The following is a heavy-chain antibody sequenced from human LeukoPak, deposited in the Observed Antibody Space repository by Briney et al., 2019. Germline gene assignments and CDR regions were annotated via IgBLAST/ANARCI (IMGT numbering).Heavy chain of an antibody. J-gene: IGHJ4*02. CDR3: ARDYCGGDCYYFDY. CDR2: IWYDGSNK. CDR1: GFTSSSYG. D-gene: IGHD2-21*02. V-gene: IGHV3-33*01. Sequence: GGSLRLSCAASGFTSSSYGMHWVRQAPGKGLEWVAVIWYDGSNKYYADSVKGRFTISRDNSKNTLYLQMNSLRAEDTAVYYCARDYCGGDCYYFDYWGQGTLVTVSS.